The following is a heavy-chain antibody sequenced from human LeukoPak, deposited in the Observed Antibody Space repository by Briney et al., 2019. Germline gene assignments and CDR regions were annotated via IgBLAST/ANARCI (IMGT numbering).Heavy chain of an antibody. V-gene: IGHV1-2*02. CDR1: GYTFTGYY. CDR3: ARYTEQLKNAFDI. D-gene: IGHD6-6*01. J-gene: IGHJ3*02. CDR2: INPNSGGT. Sequence: ASVKVSCKASGYTFTGYYMHWVRQAPGQGLEWMGWINPNSGGTNYAQKFQGRVTMTRDTSISTAYMELSRLRSDDTAVYYCARYTEQLKNAFDIWGQGTMVTVSS.